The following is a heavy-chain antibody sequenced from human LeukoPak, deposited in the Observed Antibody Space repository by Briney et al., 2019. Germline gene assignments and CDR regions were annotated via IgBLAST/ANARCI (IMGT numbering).Heavy chain of an antibody. CDR2: ISGSGGST. CDR3: AKEAYNCDDVWTQEIPYYFDY. V-gene: IGHV3-23*01. D-gene: IGHD1-1*01. CDR1: GFTFSSYA. J-gene: IGHJ4*02. Sequence: GGSLRLSCAASGFTFSSYAMSWVRQAPGKGLEWVSAISGSGGSTYYADSVKGRFTISRDNSKNMLYLQMNSLRAEDTAVYYCAKEAYNCDDVWTQEIPYYFDYWGQGTLATVS.